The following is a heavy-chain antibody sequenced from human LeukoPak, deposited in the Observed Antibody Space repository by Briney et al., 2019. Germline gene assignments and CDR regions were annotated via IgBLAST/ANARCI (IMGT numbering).Heavy chain of an antibody. Sequence: GGSLRLSCAASGFTFGSYSMNWVRQAPGKGLEWVSSISSGSSYTYYADSVKGRVSISTDNAKNSLYLQMNSLRADDVAVYYCARDPYYYDSSGSFPWGQGTLVTVSS. V-gene: IGHV3-21*01. CDR2: ISSGSSYT. CDR3: ARDPYYYDSSGSFP. CDR1: GFTFGSYS. J-gene: IGHJ5*02. D-gene: IGHD3-22*01.